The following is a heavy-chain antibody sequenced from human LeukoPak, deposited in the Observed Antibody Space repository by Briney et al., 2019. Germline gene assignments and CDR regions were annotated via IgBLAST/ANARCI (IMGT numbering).Heavy chain of an antibody. CDR2: IYHSGST. J-gene: IGHJ4*02. CDR1: GYSISSGYY. V-gene: IGHV4-38-2*02. CDR3: AREVATTEGFDY. Sequence: SETLSLTCTVSGYSISSGYYWGWIRQPPGKGLEWIGSIYHSGSTYYNPSLKSRVTISVDTSKNQFSLKLSSVTAADTAVYYCAREVATTEGFDYWGQRTLVTVSS. D-gene: IGHD5-12*01.